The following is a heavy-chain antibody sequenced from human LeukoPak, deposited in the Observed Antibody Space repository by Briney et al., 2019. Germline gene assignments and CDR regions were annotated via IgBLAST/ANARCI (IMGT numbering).Heavy chain of an antibody. CDR2: IYRGGDT. CDR1: GFTVSSNY. J-gene: IGHJ1*01. V-gene: IGHV3-53*01. Sequence: GVSLRLSCAASGFTVSSNYMSWVRQAPGKGLEWVSVIYRGGDTFYADSVKGRFTISRDNSRNTLYLQMNSLRAEDTAVYYCAGRDGYNFFQHWGQGTLVTVSS. CDR3: AGRDGYNFFQH. D-gene: IGHD5-24*01.